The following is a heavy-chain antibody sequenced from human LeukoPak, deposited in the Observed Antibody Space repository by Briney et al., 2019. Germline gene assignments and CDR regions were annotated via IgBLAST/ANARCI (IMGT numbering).Heavy chain of an antibody. V-gene: IGHV3-7*01. J-gene: IGHJ4*02. D-gene: IGHD3-22*01. CDR1: GFTFSSYW. CDR3: ASSYDSSGYNGGYFDY. CDR2: INQYGSSN. Sequence: GGSLRLSCAASGFTFSSYWMSWVRQARGKGREWVANINQYGSSNSYVHSFKARFTISRYNANNSLYLQMNSLRAEDTAVYYCASSYDSSGYNGGYFDYWGQGTLVTVSS.